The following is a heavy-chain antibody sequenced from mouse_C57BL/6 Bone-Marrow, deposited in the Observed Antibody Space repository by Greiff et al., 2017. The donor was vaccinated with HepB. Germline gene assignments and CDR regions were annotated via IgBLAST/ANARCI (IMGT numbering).Heavy chain of an antibody. Sequence: EVQRVESGGDLVKPGGSLKLSCAASGFTFSSYGMSWVRQTPDKRLEWVATISSGGSYTYYPDSVKGRFTISRDNAKNTLYLQMSSLKSEDTAMYYCARRGSAGYLYYFYYWGQGTTLTVSS. D-gene: IGHD3-2*02. CDR3: ARRGSAGYLYYFYY. J-gene: IGHJ2*01. V-gene: IGHV5-6*01. CDR1: GFTFSSYG. CDR2: ISSGGSYT.